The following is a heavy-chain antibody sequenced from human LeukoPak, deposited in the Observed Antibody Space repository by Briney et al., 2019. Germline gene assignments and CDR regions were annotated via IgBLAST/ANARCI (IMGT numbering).Heavy chain of an antibody. D-gene: IGHD5-18*01. CDR3: ARGYTYGDYYFDY. J-gene: IGHJ4*02. V-gene: IGHV4-39*07. CDR2: VYYSGST. Sequence: KPSQTLSLTCTVSGGSISSSSYYWGWIRQPPGKGLEWIGSVYYSGSTHSNPSLKSGVTMSVDMSKNQFSLKLTSVTAADTAVYYCARGYTYGDYYFDYWGQGTLVTVSS. CDR1: GGSISSSSYY.